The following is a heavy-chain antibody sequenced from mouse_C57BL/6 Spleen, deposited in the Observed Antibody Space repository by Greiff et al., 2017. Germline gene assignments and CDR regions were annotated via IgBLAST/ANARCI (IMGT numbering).Heavy chain of an antibody. CDR3: AREEDYYYFDY. V-gene: IGHV1-22*01. D-gene: IGHD1-1*01. Sequence: EVKLVESGPELVKPGASVKLSCKASGYTFTDYNMHWVKQSPGQSLEWIGYINPNNGGTSYNQKFKGKATLTVNKSSSTAYMELRSLTSEESAVYYCAREEDYYYFDYWGQGTTLTVSS. J-gene: IGHJ2*01. CDR1: GYTFTDYN. CDR2: INPNNGGT.